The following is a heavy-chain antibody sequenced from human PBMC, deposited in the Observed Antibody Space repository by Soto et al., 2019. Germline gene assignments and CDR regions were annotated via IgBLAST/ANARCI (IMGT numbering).Heavy chain of an antibody. Sequence: GGSLRLSCSASGFTFSSYAMHWGRQAPGKGLEYVSAISSNGGSTYYADSVKGRFTISRDNSKNTLYLQMSSLRAEDTAVYYCARVLHKYYYDSSAPRRWFDPWGQGTLVTVSA. D-gene: IGHD3-22*01. CDR2: ISSNGGST. CDR1: GFTFSSYA. CDR3: ARVLHKYYYDSSAPRRWFDP. J-gene: IGHJ5*02. V-gene: IGHV3-64D*06.